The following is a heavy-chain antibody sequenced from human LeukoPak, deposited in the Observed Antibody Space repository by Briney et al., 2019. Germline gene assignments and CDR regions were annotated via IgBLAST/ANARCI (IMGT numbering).Heavy chain of an antibody. Sequence: PGGSLRLSCAASGFTFSSYAMSWVRQVPGKGLEWVSAISGSGGSTYYADSVKGRFTISRDNSKNTLYLQMNSLRAEDTAVYYCAKDKALLDYYMDVWGKGTTVTVSS. CDR3: AKDKALLDYYMDV. V-gene: IGHV3-23*01. CDR2: ISGSGGST. CDR1: GFTFSSYA. J-gene: IGHJ6*03.